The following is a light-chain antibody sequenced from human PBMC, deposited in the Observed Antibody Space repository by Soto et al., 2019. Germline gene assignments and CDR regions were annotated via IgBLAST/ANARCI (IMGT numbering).Light chain of an antibody. CDR1: QSITNN. J-gene: IGKJ4*01. CDR3: QHFNNWPPELT. V-gene: IGKV3-15*01. Sequence: ELVMTQSPATLSVSQGERATLSCRASQSITNNLAWYQQRPGQAPRLLIYGASTRATGVPARFSGSGSGTEFTLTISSLQSEDFATYYCQHFNNWPPELTFGGGTKVDIK. CDR2: GAS.